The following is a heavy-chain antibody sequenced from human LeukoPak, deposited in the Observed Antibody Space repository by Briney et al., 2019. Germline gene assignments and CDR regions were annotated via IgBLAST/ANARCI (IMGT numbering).Heavy chain of an antibody. J-gene: IGHJ5*02. V-gene: IGHV1-69*05. CDR1: GGTFSSYA. Sequence: SVKVPCKASGGTFSSYAISWVRQAPGQGLEWMGRIIPIFGTANYAQKFQGRVTITTDESTSTAYMELSSLRSEDTAVYYCAREDIVATMMSRFDPWGQGTLVTVSS. CDR2: IIPIFGTA. D-gene: IGHD5-12*01. CDR3: AREDIVATMMSRFDP.